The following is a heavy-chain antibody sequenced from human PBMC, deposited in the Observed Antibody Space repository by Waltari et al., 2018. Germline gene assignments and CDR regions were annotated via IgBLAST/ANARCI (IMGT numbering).Heavy chain of an antibody. J-gene: IGHJ4*02. CDR2: IYPGDSDS. V-gene: IGHV5-51*03. Sequence: EVQLVQSGAEVKKPGESLKISCQASGYTFTLHWIGWVRQTPGKGLEGMGIIYPGDSDSRDSPAFQGQVSISADKSMKTAYLQWSSLKASDSGMYYCARRNSSGAYGHSHPFDLWGQGTRVTVSS. D-gene: IGHD3-22*01. CDR1: GYTFTLHW. CDR3: ARRNSSGAYGHSHPFDL.